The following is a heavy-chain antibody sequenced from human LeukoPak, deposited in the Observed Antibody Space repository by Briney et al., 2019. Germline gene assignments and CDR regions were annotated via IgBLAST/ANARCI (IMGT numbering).Heavy chain of an antibody. CDR3: ARTVTGDNDAFDI. D-gene: IGHD6-19*01. V-gene: IGHV1-2*06. CDR1: GYTFTGYY. CDR2: INPNSSGT. Sequence: GASVKVSCKASGYTFTGYYMHWVRQAPGQGLEWMGRINPNSSGTNYAQKFQGRVTMTRDTSISTAYMELSRLRSDDTAVYYCARTVTGDNDAFDIWGQGTMVTVSS. J-gene: IGHJ3*02.